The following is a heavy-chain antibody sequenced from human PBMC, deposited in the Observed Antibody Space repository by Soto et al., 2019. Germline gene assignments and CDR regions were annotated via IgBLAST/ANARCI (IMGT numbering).Heavy chain of an antibody. CDR1: GFTFSSYG. D-gene: IGHD5-18*01. CDR3: AKDQVDTAMVCDY. CDR2: ISYDGSNK. Sequence: QVQLVESGRGVVQPGRSLRLSCAASGFTFSSYGMHWVRQAPGKGLEWVAVISYDGSNKYYADSVKGRFTISRDNSKNTLYLQMNSLRAEDTAVYYCAKDQVDTAMVCDYWGQGTLVTVSS. V-gene: IGHV3-30*18. J-gene: IGHJ4*02.